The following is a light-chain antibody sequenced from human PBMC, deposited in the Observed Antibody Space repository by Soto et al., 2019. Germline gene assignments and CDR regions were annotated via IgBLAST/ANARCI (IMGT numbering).Light chain of an antibody. CDR1: QSVSSN. Sequence: ETGMTQSPGTLSVSPGESATLSCGTSQSVSSNLAWYQQKPGQAPRLLIYGASTRATGIPARFSGSGSGTEFTLTISYLRPEDSAVYFCQQYHDWVTFGGGTKVEI. J-gene: IGKJ4*01. CDR2: GAS. CDR3: QQYHDWVT. V-gene: IGKV3D-15*01.